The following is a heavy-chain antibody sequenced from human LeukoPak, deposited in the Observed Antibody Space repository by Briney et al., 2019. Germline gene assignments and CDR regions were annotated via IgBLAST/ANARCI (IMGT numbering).Heavy chain of an antibody. J-gene: IGHJ6*03. D-gene: IGHD6-13*01. CDR3: ARDGYIARIVAAGNYYYHYMDV. Sequence: SETLSLTCTVSGGSISSYYWSWIRQPPGKGLEWIGYIYYSGSTNYNPSLKSRVTISVDTSKNQFSLKLSSVTAADTAVYYCARDGYIARIVAAGNYYYHYMDVWGKGTTVTVSS. CDR1: GGSISSYY. CDR2: IYYSGST. V-gene: IGHV4-59*01.